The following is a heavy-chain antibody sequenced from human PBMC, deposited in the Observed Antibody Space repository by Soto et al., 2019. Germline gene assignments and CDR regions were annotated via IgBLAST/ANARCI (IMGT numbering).Heavy chain of an antibody. V-gene: IGHV1-46*01. CDR2: INPSGGST. Sequence: ASLKVSCKASGYTFTSYYMHWVRQAPGQGLEWMGIINPSGGSTSYAQKFQGRVTMTRDTSTSTVYMELSSLRSEDTAVYYCARDRMAMAHPPIYYYYGMDVWGQGTTVTVS. D-gene: IGHD5-18*01. CDR3: ARDRMAMAHPPIYYYYGMDV. J-gene: IGHJ6*02. CDR1: GYTFTSYY.